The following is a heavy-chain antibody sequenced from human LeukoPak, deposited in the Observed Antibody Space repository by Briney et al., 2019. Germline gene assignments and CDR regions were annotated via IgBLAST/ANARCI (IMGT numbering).Heavy chain of an antibody. J-gene: IGHJ4*02. D-gene: IGHD2-15*01. CDR1: GFTFSSYA. CDR3: AKDLVVAIPGSVDY. V-gene: IGHV3-23*01. CDR2: ISGSGGST. Sequence: GGSLRLSCAASGFTFSSYAMSWVRQAPGKGLEWVSAISGSGGSTYYADSVKGRFTISRDNSKDALYLQMNSLRAEDTAVYYCAKDLVVAIPGSVDYWGQGTLVTVSS.